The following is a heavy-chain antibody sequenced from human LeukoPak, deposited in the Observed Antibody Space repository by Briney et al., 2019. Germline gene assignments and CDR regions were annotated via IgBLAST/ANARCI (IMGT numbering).Heavy chain of an antibody. V-gene: IGHV3-53*01. Sequence: PGGSLRLSCAVSGFTVRRHYMIWVRQAPGKGLEWVSFFQNDFTVFHADSVQGRFTISRDNSKNTLYLQMNSLRAEDTAVYYCAKDRYYYDSSIGLYYFDYWGQGTLVTVSS. D-gene: IGHD3-22*01. CDR1: GFTVRRHY. CDR3: AKDRYYYDSSIGLYYFDY. J-gene: IGHJ4*02. CDR2: FQNDFTV.